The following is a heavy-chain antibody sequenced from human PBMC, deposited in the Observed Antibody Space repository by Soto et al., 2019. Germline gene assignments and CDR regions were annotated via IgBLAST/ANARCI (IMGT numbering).Heavy chain of an antibody. J-gene: IGHJ6*02. CDR2: INPNSGGT. V-gene: IGHV1-2*04. D-gene: IGHD3-3*01. CDR3: ARVPYDFWSGYHPYGMDV. CDR1: GYTFTGYY. Sequence: ASVKVSCKASGYTFTGYYMHWVRQAPGQGQEWMGWINPNSGGTNYAQKYQGWVTMTRDTSISTAYMELSRLISDDTAVYYFARVPYDFWSGYHPYGMDVWGQGTTVTVSS.